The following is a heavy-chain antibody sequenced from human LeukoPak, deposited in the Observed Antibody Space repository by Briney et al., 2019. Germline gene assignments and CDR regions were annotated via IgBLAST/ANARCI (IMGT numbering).Heavy chain of an antibody. V-gene: IGHV4-39*07. CDR2: IYHSGST. J-gene: IGHJ6*02. Sequence: SETLSLTCIVSGGSISSISSNNYHWGWIRQPPGKGLEWIGEIYHSGSTNYNPSLKSRVTISVDKSKNQFSLKLSSVTAADTAVYYCARSARGPHITIFGVVTEYYYYYGMDVWGQGTTVTVSS. CDR3: ARSARGPHITIFGVVTEYYYYYGMDV. CDR1: GGSISSISSNNY. D-gene: IGHD3-3*01.